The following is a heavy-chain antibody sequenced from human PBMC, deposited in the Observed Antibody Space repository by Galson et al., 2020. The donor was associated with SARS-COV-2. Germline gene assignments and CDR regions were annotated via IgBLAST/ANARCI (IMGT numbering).Heavy chain of an antibody. CDR3: AMPSSSSGAGAFDI. D-gene: IGHD6-6*01. Sequence: NSGGSLRLSCAASGFTFSSYSMNWVRQAPGKGLEWVSSISSSSSYIYYADSVKGRFTISRDNAKNSLYLQMNSLRAEDTAVYYCAMPSSSSGAGAFDIWGQGTIVTVSS. CDR1: GFTFSSYS. CDR2: ISSSSSYI. J-gene: IGHJ3*02. V-gene: IGHV3-21*01.